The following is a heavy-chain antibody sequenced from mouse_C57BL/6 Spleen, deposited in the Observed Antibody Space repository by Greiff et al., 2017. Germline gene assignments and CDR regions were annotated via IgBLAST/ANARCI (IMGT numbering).Heavy chain of an antibody. J-gene: IGHJ1*03. V-gene: IGHV1-54*01. D-gene: IGHD2-1*01. CDR2: INPGSGGT. CDR3: ARGDYGNYWYFDV. Sequence: QFQLQQSGAELVRPGTSVKVSCKASGYAFTNYLIEWVKQRPGQGLEWIGVINPGSGGTNYNEKFKGKATLTADKSSSTAYMQLSSLTSEDSAVYFCARGDYGNYWYFDVWGTGTTVTVSS. CDR1: GYAFTNYL.